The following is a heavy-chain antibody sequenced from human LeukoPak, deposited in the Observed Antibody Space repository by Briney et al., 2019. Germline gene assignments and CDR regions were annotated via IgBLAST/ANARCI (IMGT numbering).Heavy chain of an antibody. V-gene: IGHV4-59*01. D-gene: IGHD1-26*01. J-gene: IGHJ4*02. Sequence: SETLSLTCTVSGGSISSYYWSWIRQPPGKGLEWIGYIYYSGSTNYNPSLKSRVTISVDTSKNQFSLKLSSVTAADTAVYYCARVGGSYDYYFDYWGQGTLVTVSS. CDR3: ARVGGSYDYYFDY. CDR1: GGSISSYY. CDR2: IYYSGST.